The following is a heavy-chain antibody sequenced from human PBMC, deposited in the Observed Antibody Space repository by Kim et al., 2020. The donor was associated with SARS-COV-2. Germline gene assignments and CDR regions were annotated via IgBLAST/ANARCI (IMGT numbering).Heavy chain of an antibody. CDR3: SRRGFQEVTLFGVVEDNWFAS. CDR2: IYYSGST. CDR1: GGSISSSSYY. V-gene: IGHV4-39*01. D-gene: IGHD3-3*01. Sequence: SETLSLTCTVSGGSISSSSYYWGWIRQPPGKGLEWIGSIYYSGSTYYNPSLKSRVTISVDTSKNQFSLKLSSVTAADTAVYYCSRRGFQEVTLFGVVEDNWFASWGQGTLVTVSS. J-gene: IGHJ5*01.